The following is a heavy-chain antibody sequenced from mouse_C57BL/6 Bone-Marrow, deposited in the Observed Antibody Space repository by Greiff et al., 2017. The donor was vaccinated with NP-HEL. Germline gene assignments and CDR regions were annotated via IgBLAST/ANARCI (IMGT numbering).Heavy chain of an antibody. CDR2: IRSKSNNYAT. Sequence: GGGLVQPKGSLKLSCAASGFFFNTYAMNWVRQAPGKGLEWAARIRSKSNNYATYYADSVKDRFTISRDDSESMLYLQMNNLKTEDTAMYYCVRQGKLFAYWGQGTLVTVSA. J-gene: IGHJ3*01. V-gene: IGHV10-1*01. CDR3: VRQGKLFAY. CDR1: GFFFNTYA.